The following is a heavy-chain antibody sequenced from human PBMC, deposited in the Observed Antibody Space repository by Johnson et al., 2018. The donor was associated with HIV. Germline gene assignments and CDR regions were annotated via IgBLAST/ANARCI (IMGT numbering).Heavy chain of an antibody. CDR2: IRYDGSNK. CDR1: GFTFSSYG. J-gene: IGHJ3*02. CDR3: AKAYCPGCDAFDT. Sequence: QVQLVESGGGVVQPGGSLRLSCAASGFTFSSYGMHWVRQAPGKGLEWVAFIRYDGSNKYYVASVQGRFTISRDNFTNTLYLQMNSLRTEHTGVYYCAKAYCPGCDAFDTWGQGTMVIVSS. V-gene: IGHV3-30*02. D-gene: IGHD2-21*01.